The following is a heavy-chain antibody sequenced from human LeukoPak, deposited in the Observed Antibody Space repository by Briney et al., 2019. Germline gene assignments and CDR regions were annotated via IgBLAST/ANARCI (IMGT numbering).Heavy chain of an antibody. CDR1: GGSISSYY. CDR2: IYHSGRT. D-gene: IGHD3-22*01. Sequence: PSETLSLTCTVSGGSISSYYWNWIRPSPGKGLEWIGSIYHSGRTYYNPSLKSRVSISVDTSKNQFSLKLSSVTAADTAVYYCAKGIVVVISGNAFDIWGQGTMVTVSS. CDR3: AKGIVVVISGNAFDI. V-gene: IGHV4-59*04. J-gene: IGHJ3*02.